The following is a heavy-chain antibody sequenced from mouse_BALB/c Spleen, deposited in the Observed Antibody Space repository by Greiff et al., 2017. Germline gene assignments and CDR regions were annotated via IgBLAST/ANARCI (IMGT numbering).Heavy chain of an antibody. Sequence: QVQLQQPGAELVMPGASVKMSCKASGYTFTDYWMHWVKQRPGQGLEWIGAIDTSDSYTSYNQKFKGKATLTVDESSSTAYMQLSSLTSEDSAVYYCARAGSSYEGFDYGGQGTTRTVSS. CDR3: ARAGSSYEGFDY. D-gene: IGHD1-1*01. CDR2: IDTSDSYT. V-gene: IGHV1-69*01. J-gene: IGHJ2*01. CDR1: GYTFTDYW.